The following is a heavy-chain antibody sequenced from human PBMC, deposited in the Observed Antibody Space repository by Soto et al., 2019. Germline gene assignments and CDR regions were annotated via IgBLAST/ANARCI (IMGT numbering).Heavy chain of an antibody. CDR1: GFPFSSYA. CDR3: AKDSNKYSSSLRGRYFDY. V-gene: IGHV3-23*01. D-gene: IGHD4-4*01. CDR2: IIGGGSKT. J-gene: IGHJ4*02. Sequence: EVQLLESGGGLVQRGGSLRLSCEASGFPFSSYAMSWVRQAPGKGLEWVSGIIGGGSKTFYADSVKGRFTISRDNSKNTLFLQMNSLGAEDTAVYYCAKDSNKYSSSLRGRYFDYWGQGIGVTVSS.